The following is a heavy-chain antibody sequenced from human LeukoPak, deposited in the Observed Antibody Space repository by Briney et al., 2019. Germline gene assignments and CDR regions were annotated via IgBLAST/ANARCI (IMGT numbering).Heavy chain of an antibody. J-gene: IGHJ4*02. D-gene: IGHD5-24*01. CDR1: GGTFSSYA. CDR2: IIPILGTA. V-gene: IGHV1-69*05. Sequence: SVKVPCKASGGTFSSYANSWVPRAPGQGLEWMGRIIPILGTANYAQKSQGRVTIITDETTSTAYMELSSLRSEDTAVYYCARDRRDGYTSFDYWGQGTLVTVSS. CDR3: ARDRRDGYTSFDY.